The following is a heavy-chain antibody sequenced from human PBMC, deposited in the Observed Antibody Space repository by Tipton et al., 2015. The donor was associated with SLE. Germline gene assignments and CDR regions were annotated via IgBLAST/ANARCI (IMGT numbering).Heavy chain of an antibody. CDR3: AKSRPGNYYYYGMDV. Sequence: SLRLSCAASGFTFSSYAMHWVRQAPGKGLEWVAVISYDGSNKYYADSVKGRFTISRDNSKNTLYLQMNSLRAEDTAVYYCAKSRPGNYYYYGMDVWGQGTTVTVSS. CDR2: ISYDGSNK. J-gene: IGHJ6*02. V-gene: IGHV3-30-3*02. CDR1: GFTFSSYA.